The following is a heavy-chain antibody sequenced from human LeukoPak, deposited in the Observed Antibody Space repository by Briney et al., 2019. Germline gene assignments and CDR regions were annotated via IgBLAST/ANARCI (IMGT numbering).Heavy chain of an antibody. CDR3: ARDLYYYDFSLRWYFDL. CDR2: IYTSGST. CDR1: GGSISSGSYY. D-gene: IGHD3-3*01. J-gene: IGHJ2*01. V-gene: IGHV4-61*02. Sequence: SETLSLTCTVSGGSISSGSYYWSWIRQPAGKGLEWIGRIYTSGSTNYNPSLKSRVTISVDTSKNQFSLKLSSVTAADTAVYYCARDLYYYDFSLRWYFDLWGRGTLVTVSS.